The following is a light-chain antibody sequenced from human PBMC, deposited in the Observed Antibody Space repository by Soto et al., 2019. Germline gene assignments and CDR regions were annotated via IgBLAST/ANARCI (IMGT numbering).Light chain of an antibody. J-gene: IGKJ1*01. CDR2: AAS. Sequence: QMTQSPSSLSASVGDRVTITCRASQDISDYLAWYQQKPGKVPKLLIYAASTLQSGAAPRFSGGRSGTDITSTISSLQPEDVPTYSCQKYNDAPSTFGQGTKVEMK. CDR1: QDISDY. V-gene: IGKV1-27*01. CDR3: QKYNDAPST.